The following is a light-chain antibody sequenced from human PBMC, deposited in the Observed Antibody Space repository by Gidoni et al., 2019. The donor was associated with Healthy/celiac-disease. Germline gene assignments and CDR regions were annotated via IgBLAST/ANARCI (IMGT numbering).Light chain of an antibody. Sequence: ELVLPQSPATLSVSPGERATRYCRARQSVSSTLAWYQQKPGQAPRLLIYGAATRATGIPARLSGSGSGTEFSLTISSRQAEDVAVYYGQQYNNWAPWTFGQGTKVEIK. CDR3: QQYNNWAPWT. CDR1: QSVSST. V-gene: IGKV3-15*01. CDR2: GAA. J-gene: IGKJ1*01.